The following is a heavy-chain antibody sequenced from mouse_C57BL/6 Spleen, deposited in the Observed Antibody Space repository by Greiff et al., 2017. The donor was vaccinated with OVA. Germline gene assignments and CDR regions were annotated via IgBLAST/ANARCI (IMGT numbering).Heavy chain of an antibody. CDR2: INPNNGGT. V-gene: IGHV1-22*01. D-gene: IGHD1-1*01. Sequence: EVQLQQSGPELVKPGASVKMSCKASGYTFTDYNMHWVKQSHGKSLEWIGYINPNNGGTNYNQKFKGKATLTVNKSSSTAYMELRSLTSEDSAVYYCARDYGGGYAMDYWGQGTSVTVSS. J-gene: IGHJ4*01. CDR3: ARDYGGGYAMDY. CDR1: GYTFTDYN.